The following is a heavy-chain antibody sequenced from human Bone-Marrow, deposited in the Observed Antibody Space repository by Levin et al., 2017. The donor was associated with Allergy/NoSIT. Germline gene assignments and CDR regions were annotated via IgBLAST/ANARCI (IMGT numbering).Heavy chain of an antibody. J-gene: IGHJ3*02. Sequence: SETLSLTCAVYGGSFSGYYWSWIRQPPGKGLEWIGEINHSGSTNYNPSLKSRVTISVDTSKNQFSLKLSSVTAADTAVYYCASGRSGYDYSGAFDIWGQGTMVTVSS. V-gene: IGHV4-34*01. CDR1: GGSFSGYY. CDR2: INHSGST. CDR3: ASGRSGYDYSGAFDI. D-gene: IGHD5-12*01.